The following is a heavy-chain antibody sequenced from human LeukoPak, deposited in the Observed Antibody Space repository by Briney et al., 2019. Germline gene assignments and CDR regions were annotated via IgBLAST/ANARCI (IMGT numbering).Heavy chain of an antibody. D-gene: IGHD1-1*01. CDR2: IYHSGST. V-gene: IGHV4-38-2*02. CDR1: GYSISSNYY. CDR3: ARDVHIYGNAFGV. J-gene: IGHJ3*01. Sequence: NPSETLSLTCTVSGYSISSNYYWGWIRQPPGKGLAWIGSIYHSGSTYYNPSLKSRVTISVDTSKNQFSLKLSSVTAADTAMYYCARDVHIYGNAFGVWGQGTMVTVSS.